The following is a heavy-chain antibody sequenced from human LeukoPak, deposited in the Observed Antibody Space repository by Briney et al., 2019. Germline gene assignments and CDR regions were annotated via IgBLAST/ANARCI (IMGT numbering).Heavy chain of an antibody. J-gene: IGHJ4*02. CDR2: ISSSSSTI. D-gene: IGHD6-19*01. CDR3: ARDLGYSSGWYLDY. CDR1: GFTYSSYS. V-gene: IGHV3-48*01. Sequence: GGSLRLSCAASGFTYSSYSMNWVRHAPGKGLEWVSHISSSSSTIYYADSVKGRFTISRDNAKNSLYLQMNSLRAEDTAVYYCARDLGYSSGWYLDYWGQGTLVTVSS.